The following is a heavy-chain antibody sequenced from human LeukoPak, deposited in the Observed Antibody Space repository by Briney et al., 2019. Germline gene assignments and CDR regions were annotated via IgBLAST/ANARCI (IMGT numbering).Heavy chain of an antibody. V-gene: IGHV4-34*01. CDR3: ARDGKLLLDY. CDR1: GGSFSGYY. D-gene: IGHD2-21*02. J-gene: IGHJ4*02. Sequence: SETLSLTCGVYGGSFSGYYWGWIRQPPGKGLEWIGEINDSGSTNYNPSLKSRATISADTSKNQFSLNLSSVTAADTAVYYCARDGKLLLDYWGQGTLVTVSS. CDR2: INDSGST.